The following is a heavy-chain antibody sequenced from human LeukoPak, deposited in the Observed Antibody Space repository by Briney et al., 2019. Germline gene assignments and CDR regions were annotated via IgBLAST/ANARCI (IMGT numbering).Heavy chain of an antibody. V-gene: IGHV3-30*18. CDR2: ISYDGSNK. D-gene: IGHD5-18*01. CDR1: GFTFSSYG. J-gene: IGHJ4*02. Sequence: GGSLRLSCAASGFTFSSYGMHWVRQAPGKGLEWVAVISYDGSNKYYADSVKGRFTISRDNSKNTLYLQMNSLRAEDTAVYYCAKAQVTGYYFDYWGQGTLVTVSS. CDR3: AKAQVTGYYFDY.